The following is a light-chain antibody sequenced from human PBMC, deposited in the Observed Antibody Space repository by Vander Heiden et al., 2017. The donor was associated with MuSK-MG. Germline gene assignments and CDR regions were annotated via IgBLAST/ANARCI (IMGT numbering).Light chain of an antibody. V-gene: IGKV1-39*01. J-gene: IGKJ1*01. CDR3: QQTYSSPT. Sequence: DIQMTQSPSSLSASVGDRVTITCRASQTIYNFLNWYEQKPGKAPKLLIYAALGVQSGVPSRFSGSGSGTDFTLTISRLQPEDLATYYGQQTYSSPTFGQGTKVEIK. CDR2: AAL. CDR1: QTIYNF.